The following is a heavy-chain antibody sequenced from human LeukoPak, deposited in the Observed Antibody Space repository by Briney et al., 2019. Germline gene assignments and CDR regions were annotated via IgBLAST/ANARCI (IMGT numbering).Heavy chain of an antibody. Sequence: ASVKASCKTSGYTFTNYGISWVRQAPGQGLEWMGWINPYTANTNSAQKLRDRVTLTTDTSTSTAYMELRSLRSDDTAVYYCARVPSGGSEYFHHWGQGTLVTVSS. V-gene: IGHV1-18*04. CDR3: ARVPSGGSEYFHH. CDR1: GYTFTNYG. CDR2: INPYTANT. J-gene: IGHJ1*01. D-gene: IGHD3-16*01.